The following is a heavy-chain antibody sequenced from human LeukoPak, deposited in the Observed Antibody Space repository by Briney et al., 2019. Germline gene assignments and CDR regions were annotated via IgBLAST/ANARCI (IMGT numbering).Heavy chain of an antibody. V-gene: IGHV3-23*01. CDR1: GFTFSSYA. J-gene: IGHJ4*02. D-gene: IGHD5-24*01. CDR2: ISGSGGST. Sequence: GGSLRLSCAASGFTFSSYAMSWVRQAPGKGLEWVSAISGSGGSTYYADSMKGRFTISRDNAKNSLYLQMNSLRAEDTAVYYCARSDDGYNYYWGQGTLVTVSS. CDR3: ARSDDGYNYY.